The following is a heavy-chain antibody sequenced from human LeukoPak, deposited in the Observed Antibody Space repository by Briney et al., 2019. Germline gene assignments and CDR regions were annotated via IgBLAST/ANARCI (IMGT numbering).Heavy chain of an antibody. Sequence: GGSLRLSCTASGFTFGDYAMSWVRQAPGKGLEWVSAISGGGGSAYFADSVRGRFTISRDNSKSTLYLQMNSLTADDTAVYYCAKDSSIAVAGRGLDYWGQGTLVTVSS. J-gene: IGHJ4*02. D-gene: IGHD6-19*01. CDR2: ISGGGGSA. V-gene: IGHV3-23*01. CDR3: AKDSSIAVAGRGLDY. CDR1: GFTFGDYA.